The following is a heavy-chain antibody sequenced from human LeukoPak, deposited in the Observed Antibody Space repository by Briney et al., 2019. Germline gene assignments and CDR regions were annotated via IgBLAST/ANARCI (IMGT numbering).Heavy chain of an antibody. D-gene: IGHD3-22*01. J-gene: IGHJ4*02. CDR2: IWYDGSNK. CDR1: GFTFSSYG. Sequence: GGSLTLSCPASGFTFSSYGMHWVRQAPATGMEWVAVIWYDGSNKYYADSVKGRFTISRDNSKNTLYLQMNSLRAEATVVYYCAREKWFSFDYWGQGTLVTVSS. CDR3: AREKWFSFDY. V-gene: IGHV3-33*01.